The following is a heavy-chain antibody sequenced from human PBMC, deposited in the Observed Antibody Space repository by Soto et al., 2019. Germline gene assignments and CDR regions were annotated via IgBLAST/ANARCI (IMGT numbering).Heavy chain of an antibody. CDR1: GFTFGNYA. CDR3: AKKSLGSITLPAVYYFDY. V-gene: IGHV3-23*01. D-gene: IGHD7-27*01. J-gene: IGHJ4*02. CDR2: ISGGGDAT. Sequence: EVQLLESGGGLVQPGGSLRLSCAASGFTFGNYAFSWVRQAPGKGLEWVSVISGGGDATYYPDSVKGRFTTSRDNSKNTVYLQMNRLRAEDTAVYYCAKKSLGSITLPAVYYFDYWGQGTLVTVSS.